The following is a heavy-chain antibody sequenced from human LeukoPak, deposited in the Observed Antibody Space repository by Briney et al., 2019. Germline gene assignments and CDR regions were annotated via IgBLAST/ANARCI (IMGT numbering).Heavy chain of an antibody. V-gene: IGHV4-38-2*02. J-gene: IGHJ5*02. D-gene: IGHD3-3*01. CDR1: GYSISSGYL. Sequence: KASETLSLTCTVSGYSISSGYLWGWIRQPPGKGLEWIGSIDGSGSSYYNPSLKSRVTISVDTSRNQFSLKMTSVTAADTAVYYCARARRYDFWSGQISKCWFDPWGQGTLVTVSS. CDR3: ARARRYDFWSGQISKCWFDP. CDR2: IDGSGSS.